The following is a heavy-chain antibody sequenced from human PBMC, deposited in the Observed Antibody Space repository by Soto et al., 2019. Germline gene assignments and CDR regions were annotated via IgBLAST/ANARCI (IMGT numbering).Heavy chain of an antibody. CDR1: GFTFTSSA. D-gene: IGHD2-8*01. J-gene: IGHJ4*02. CDR2: IAVGSGYT. V-gene: IGHV1-58*01. Sequence: SVKVSCKASGFTFTSSAFQWVRQARGQRLEWIGWIAVGSGYTNYAQRFQNRVTLTRDMSTATTYMELSRLTSEDKAIYYCAADATAWQQMVPSDYWGQGTLVTVSS. CDR3: AADATAWQQMVPSDY.